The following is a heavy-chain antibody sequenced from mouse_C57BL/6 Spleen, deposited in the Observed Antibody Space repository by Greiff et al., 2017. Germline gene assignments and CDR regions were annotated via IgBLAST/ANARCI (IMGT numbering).Heavy chain of an antibody. CDR2: FYPGSGSI. J-gene: IGHJ2*01. Sequence: VQLQQSGAELVKPGASVKLSCKASGYTFTEYTIHWVKQRSGQGLEWIGWFYPGSGSIKYNEKFKDKATLTADKTSSTVYMELIRLTSEDSAVYFCAGLDYYGSSRGYFDYWGQGTTLTVSS. D-gene: IGHD1-1*01. V-gene: IGHV1-62-2*01. CDR3: AGLDYYGSSRGYFDY. CDR1: GYTFTEYT.